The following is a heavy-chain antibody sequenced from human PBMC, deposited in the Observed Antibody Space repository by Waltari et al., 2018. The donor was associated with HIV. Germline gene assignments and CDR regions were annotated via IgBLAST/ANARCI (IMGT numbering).Heavy chain of an antibody. CDR2: IYHRGST. D-gene: IGHD4-17*01. V-gene: IGHV4-38-2*01. J-gene: IGHJ4*02. CDR3: ARGTYGDYFDY. CDR1: DYSIGNGYY. Sequence: QVQLQESGPGLVKASETLSLTCAVSDYSIGNGYYWGWIRQPPGKGLEGIGNIYHRGSTYYNPSLKSRVTISVDTSKNQFSLKLTSVTAADTAVYYCARGTYGDYFDYWGQGTLVTVSS.